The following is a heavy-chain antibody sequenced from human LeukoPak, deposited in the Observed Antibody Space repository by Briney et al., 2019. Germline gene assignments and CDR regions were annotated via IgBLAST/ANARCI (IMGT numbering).Heavy chain of an antibody. V-gene: IGHV3-48*01. D-gene: IGHD3-10*01. CDR2: ISSRSTTT. CDR1: GFNFSSYS. J-gene: IGHJ4*02. CDR3: TRGVSDY. Sequence: GGSLRLSCAVSGFNFSSYSMNWVRQAPGKGLEWVSYISSRSTTTNYADSVKGRFTISRDNAKNSLYLHMKSLRVEDTAVYYCTRGVSDYWGQGTLVTVSS.